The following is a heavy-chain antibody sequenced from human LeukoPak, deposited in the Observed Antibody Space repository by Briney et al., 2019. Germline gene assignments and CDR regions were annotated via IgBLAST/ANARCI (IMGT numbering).Heavy chain of an antibody. CDR3: ARGKRGDLRDGSWYFDY. CDR2: ISSGSTYT. V-gene: IGHV3-11*05. CDR1: GFTFSDYY. J-gene: IGHJ4*02. D-gene: IGHD6-13*01. Sequence: GGSLRLSCAASGFTFSDYYMSWIRQAPGKGLEWVSYISSGSTYTNNPDSVKGRFTISRDNAKNSLYLQMNSLRAEDPAIYYCARGKRGDLRDGSWYFDYWGQGTLVTVSS.